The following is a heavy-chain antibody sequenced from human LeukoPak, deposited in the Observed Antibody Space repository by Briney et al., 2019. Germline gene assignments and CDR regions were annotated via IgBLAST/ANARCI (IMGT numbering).Heavy chain of an antibody. Sequence: GASVKVSCKASGYTFTFYDIQWVRQAAGQGLEWMGWMNPHSGNTGYAQKFLGRITLTRNTSTSMAYMELTSLKSEDTAVYYCARGRRDVFDIWGQGTMVTVSS. V-gene: IGHV1-8*03. CDR3: ARGRRDVFDI. CDR2: MNPHSGNT. CDR1: GYTFTFYD. J-gene: IGHJ3*02.